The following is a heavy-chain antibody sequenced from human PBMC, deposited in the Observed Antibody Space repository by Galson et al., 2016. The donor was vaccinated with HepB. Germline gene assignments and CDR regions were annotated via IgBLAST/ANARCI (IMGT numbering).Heavy chain of an antibody. CDR2: IYTSVTT. CDR1: GGSISSGSYY. V-gene: IGHV4-61*02. CDR3: ARLPGGSTTYAFDI. Sequence: TLSLTCAVSGGSISSGSYYWSWIRQPAGKGLEWIGRIYTSVTTNYNPSLKSRVTISTDTSKNQFSLELRSVTAADTAMYYCARLPGGSTTYAFDIWGQGTMVTVSS. D-gene: IGHD2-2*01. J-gene: IGHJ3*02.